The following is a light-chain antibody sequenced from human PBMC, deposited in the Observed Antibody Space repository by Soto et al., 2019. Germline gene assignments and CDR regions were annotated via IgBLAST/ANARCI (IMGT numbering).Light chain of an antibody. CDR3: QVWESSSDPVI. CDR2: DDS. Sequence: SYELTQSPSLSVAPGQTASIPCGGKNIGRKRVHWYQQKPGQAPVLVVYDDSDRPSGIPERFSGSNSGNTATLTISRVEVGDEADYYCQVWESSSDPVIFGGGTKLTVL. J-gene: IGLJ2*01. CDR1: NIGRKR. V-gene: IGLV3-21*02.